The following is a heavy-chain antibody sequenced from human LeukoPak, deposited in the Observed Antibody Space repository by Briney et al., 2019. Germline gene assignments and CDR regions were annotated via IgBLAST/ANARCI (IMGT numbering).Heavy chain of an antibody. CDR3: ARASGVSSYLLPI. D-gene: IGHD2-8*01. J-gene: IGHJ4*02. CDR1: GGSVSNGRYY. CDR2: IYYSGSTSYNPSYSSGST. V-gene: IGHV4-61*01. Sequence: SETLSLTCTVSGGSVSNGRYYWSWIRQPPGKGLEWIGYIYYSGSTSYNPSYSSGSTNYSPSLKSRVTISIDTSKNQFSLRLNSVTAADTAVYYCARASGVSSYLLPIWGQGTLVTVSS.